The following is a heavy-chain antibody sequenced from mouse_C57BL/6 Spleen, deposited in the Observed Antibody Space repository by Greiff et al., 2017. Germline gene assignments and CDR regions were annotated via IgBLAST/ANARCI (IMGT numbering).Heavy chain of an antibody. CDR1: GYTFTDYY. D-gene: IGHD2-4*01. J-gene: IGHJ3*01. CDR2: INPNNGGT. CDR3: ARRRDDYDPAWFAY. V-gene: IGHV1-26*01. Sequence: EVQLQQSGPELVKPGASVKISCKPSGYTFTDYYMNWVKQSHGKSLEWIGDINPNNGGTSYNQKFKGKATLTVDKSSSTAYMELRSLTSEDSAVYYCARRRDDYDPAWFAYWGQGTLVTVSA.